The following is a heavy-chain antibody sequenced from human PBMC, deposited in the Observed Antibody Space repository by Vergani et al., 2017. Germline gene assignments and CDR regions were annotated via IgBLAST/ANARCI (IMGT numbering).Heavy chain of an antibody. J-gene: IGHJ4*02. D-gene: IGHD6-6*01. V-gene: IGHV4-34*01. Sequence: QVQLQQWGAGLLKPSETLSLTCAVYGGSFSGYYWSWIRQPPGKGLEWIGEINHSGSTNYNPSLKSRVTISVDTSKNQFSLKLSSVTAADTAVYYCARDREYSSSDYWGQGTLVTVSS. CDR1: GGSFSGYY. CDR3: ARDREYSSSDY. CDR2: INHSGST.